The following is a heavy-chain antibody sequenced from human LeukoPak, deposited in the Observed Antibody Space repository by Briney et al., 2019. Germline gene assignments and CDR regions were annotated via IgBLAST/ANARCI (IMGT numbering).Heavy chain of an antibody. Sequence: PSETLSLTCTVSRGSISSYYWSWIRQPPGKGMEWIGYIYYSGSTYYNPSLKSRVTISVDTSKNQFSLKLSSVTAADTAVYYCARVGDDYGDYYFDYWGQGTLVTVSS. CDR1: RGSISSYY. CDR2: IYYSGST. D-gene: IGHD4-17*01. J-gene: IGHJ4*02. V-gene: IGHV4-59*06. CDR3: ARVGDDYGDYYFDY.